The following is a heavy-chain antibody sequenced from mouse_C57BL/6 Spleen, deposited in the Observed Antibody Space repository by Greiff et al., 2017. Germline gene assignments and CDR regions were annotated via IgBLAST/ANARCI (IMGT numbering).Heavy chain of an antibody. CDR1: GYTFTSYW. CDR2: IDPNSGGT. D-gene: IGHD2-4*01. Sequence: QVQLQQPGAELVKPGASVKLSCKASGYTFTSYWMHWVKQRPGRGLEWIGRIDPNSGGTKYNEKFKSKATLTVYKPSSTAYMQLSSLTSEDSAVYYGARSENDYDGAWFAYWGQGTLVTVSA. J-gene: IGHJ3*01. V-gene: IGHV1-72*01. CDR3: ARSENDYDGAWFAY.